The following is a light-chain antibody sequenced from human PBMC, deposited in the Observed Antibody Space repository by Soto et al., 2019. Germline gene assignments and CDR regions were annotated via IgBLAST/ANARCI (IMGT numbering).Light chain of an antibody. Sequence: DLQMTQSPSSLSASVGDRVTITCRASQSISSYLNWYQQKPGKAPNLLIYAASSLQSGVPSRFSGSGSGTDFTLTISSLQPEDFATYYCQQSYGTPVTFGQGTKVEIK. V-gene: IGKV1-39*01. CDR3: QQSYGTPVT. J-gene: IGKJ1*01. CDR2: AAS. CDR1: QSISSY.